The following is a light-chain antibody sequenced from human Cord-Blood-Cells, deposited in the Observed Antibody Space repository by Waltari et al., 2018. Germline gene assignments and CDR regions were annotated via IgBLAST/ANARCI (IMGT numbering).Light chain of an antibody. Sequence: SYELTQPPSVSVSPGQTASITCPGDKLGDKYACWYQQKPGQSPVLVIYQDSKRPSGIPERFSGSNSGNTATLTISGTQAMDEADYYCQAWDSSTYAVFGGGTQLTVL. J-gene: IGLJ7*01. V-gene: IGLV3-1*01. CDR1: KLGDKY. CDR3: QAWDSSTYAV. CDR2: QDS.